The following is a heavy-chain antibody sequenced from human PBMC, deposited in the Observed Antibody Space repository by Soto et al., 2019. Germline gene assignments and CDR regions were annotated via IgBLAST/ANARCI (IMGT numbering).Heavy chain of an antibody. J-gene: IGHJ4*02. Sequence: PSETLSLTCTVSGCSISDTSYYWCWILHPPGKGLEWIANIYYSGNTFYNPSLKSRVTISVDTSKNQFSLRLTSVTAADTAVYYCARLGGKMPTDYCGQGSQVIVSS. CDR1: GCSISDTSYY. D-gene: IGHD3-16*01. CDR3: ARLGGKMPTDY. V-gene: IGHV4-39*01. CDR2: IYYSGNT.